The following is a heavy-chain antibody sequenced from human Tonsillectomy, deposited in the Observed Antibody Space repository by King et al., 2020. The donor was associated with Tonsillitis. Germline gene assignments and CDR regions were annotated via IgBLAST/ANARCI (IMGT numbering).Heavy chain of an antibody. J-gene: IGHJ5*02. CDR1: GGSMRGHF. CDR2: IHYSGGT. V-gene: IGHV4-59*11. D-gene: IGHD1-14*01. Sequence: QLQLQESGPGLVKPSETLSLTCSVSGGSMRGHFWSWIRQPPGNLLEWIGYIHYSGGTRYNPSLKSRITMSMDTSKNYFSLRLNSVTAADTAVYFCARGSFMDPRGNHRLDPWGQGVLVTVSS. CDR3: ARGSFMDPRGNHRLDP.